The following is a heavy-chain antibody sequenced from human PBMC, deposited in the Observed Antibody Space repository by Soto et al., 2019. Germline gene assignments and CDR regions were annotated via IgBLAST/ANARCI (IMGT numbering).Heavy chain of an antibody. CDR2: IDPSDSYT. CDR3: ASFLVSTYYYGMDV. CDR1: GYSFTSYW. J-gene: IGHJ6*02. Sequence: GESLKISCKGSGYSFTSYWISWVRQMPGKGLEWMGRIDPSDSYTNYSPSFQGHVTISADKSISTAYLQWSSLKASDTAMYYCASFLVSTYYYGMDVWGQGTTVTFSS. V-gene: IGHV5-10-1*01. D-gene: IGHD2-8*01.